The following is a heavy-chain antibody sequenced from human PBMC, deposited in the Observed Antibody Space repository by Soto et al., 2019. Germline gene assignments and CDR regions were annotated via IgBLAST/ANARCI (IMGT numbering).Heavy chain of an antibody. CDR2: ISSSSSYI. CDR3: ARDGGANYYVLGY. Sequence: PGGSLRLSCAASGFTFSSYSMNWVRQAPGKGLEWVSSISSSSSYIYYADSVEGRFTISRDNARNSLYLQMNSLGDEDTAIYYCARDGGANYYVLGYWGQGTLVTVSS. CDR1: GFTFSSYS. J-gene: IGHJ4*02. V-gene: IGHV3-21*01. D-gene: IGHD1-26*01.